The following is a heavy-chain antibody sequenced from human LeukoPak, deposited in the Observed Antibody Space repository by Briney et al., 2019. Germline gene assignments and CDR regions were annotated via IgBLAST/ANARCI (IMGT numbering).Heavy chain of an antibody. J-gene: IGHJ4*02. Sequence: PGGSLRLSCAASGFTFTSYSMNWVRQAPGKGLEWVSTISGGGGSTYYADSVKGRFTISRGNCKNTLYLQVNSLRVEDTAVYYCAKGGKWDVTPFDYWGQGTLVTVSS. CDR1: GFTFTSYS. D-gene: IGHD1-26*01. CDR2: ISGGGGST. V-gene: IGHV3-23*01. CDR3: AKGGKWDVTPFDY.